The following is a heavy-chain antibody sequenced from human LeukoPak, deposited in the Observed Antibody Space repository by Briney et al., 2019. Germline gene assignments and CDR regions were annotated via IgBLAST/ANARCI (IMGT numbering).Heavy chain of an antibody. J-gene: IGHJ3*02. D-gene: IGHD5-12*01. CDR1: GGSNSSGGYS. CDR3: ARDRDGYNLGAFDI. Sequence: SQTLSLTCAVSGGSNSSGGYSWSWIRQPPGKGLEWIGYIYHSGSTYYNPSLKSRVTISVDRSKNQFSLKLSSVTAADTAVYYCARDRDGYNLGAFDIWGQGTMVTVSS. CDR2: IYHSGST. V-gene: IGHV4-30-2*01.